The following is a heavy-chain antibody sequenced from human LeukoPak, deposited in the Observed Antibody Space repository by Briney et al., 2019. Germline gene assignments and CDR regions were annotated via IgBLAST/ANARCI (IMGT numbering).Heavy chain of an antibody. CDR1: GFTFSSYE. Sequence: GGSLRLSCAASGFTFSSYEMNWVRQAPGKGLEWVSYISSSGSTIYYADAVKGRFTISRDNAKNSLYLQMNSLRAEDTAVYYCARKASGSYVLDAFDIWGQGTMVTVSS. CDR2: ISSSGSTI. D-gene: IGHD1-26*01. CDR3: ARKASGSYVLDAFDI. V-gene: IGHV3-48*03. J-gene: IGHJ3*02.